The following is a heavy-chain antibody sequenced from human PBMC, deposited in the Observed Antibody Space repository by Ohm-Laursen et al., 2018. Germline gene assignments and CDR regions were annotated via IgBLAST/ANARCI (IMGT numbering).Heavy chain of an antibody. CDR1: GFTFSRSA. CDR3: AKGWEGTDY. D-gene: IGHD1-26*01. V-gene: IGHV3-23*01. CDR2: ISGSGGST. Sequence: GSLRLSCSAPGFTFSRSAMSWVRQAPGKGLEWVSAISGSGGSTFSADSVKGRLTISRDNSKSTVYLQMNSLRGEDTAVYYCAKGWEGTDYWGQGTLVTVSS. J-gene: IGHJ4*02.